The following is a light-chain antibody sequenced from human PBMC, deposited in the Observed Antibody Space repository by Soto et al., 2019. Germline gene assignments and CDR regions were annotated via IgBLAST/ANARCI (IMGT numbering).Light chain of an antibody. Sequence: EIVMTQSPATLSVSPGERATLSCRASQSVSSNLAWYQQKPGQAPRLLIYGASTRATGIPARFSGSGSGTEFTLTISSLTSEDFAVYYCQQYNNWPPLTFGGGTKVDIK. CDR3: QQYNNWPPLT. J-gene: IGKJ4*01. V-gene: IGKV3-15*01. CDR1: QSVSSN. CDR2: GAS.